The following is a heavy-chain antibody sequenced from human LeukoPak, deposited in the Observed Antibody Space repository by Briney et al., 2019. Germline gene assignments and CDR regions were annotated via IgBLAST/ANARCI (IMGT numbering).Heavy chain of an antibody. CDR1: GFTFSSYG. J-gene: IGHJ4*02. Sequence: PGGSLRLSCAASGFTFSSYGMHWVSQAPGKGMGWVAFIWYDGSNKYYADSVKGRFTISRDNSKNTLYLQMNSLRAEDTAVYYCAMWIQVWKFDYWGQGTLVTVSS. D-gene: IGHD5-18*01. CDR3: AMWIQVWKFDY. CDR2: IWYDGSNK. V-gene: IGHV3-30*02.